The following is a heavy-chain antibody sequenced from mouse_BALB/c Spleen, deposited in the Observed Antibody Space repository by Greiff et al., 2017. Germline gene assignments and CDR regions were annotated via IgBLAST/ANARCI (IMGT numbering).Heavy chain of an antibody. Sequence: QVQLQQPGAELVKPGASVKLSCKASGYTFTSYWMHWVKQRPGQGLEWIGEINPSNGRTNYNEKFKSKATLTVDKSSSTAYMQLSSVTSEDSAVYYCARDGYYWYFDVWGAGTTVTVSS. J-gene: IGHJ1*01. CDR1: GYTFTSYW. CDR3: ARDGYYWYFDV. CDR2: INPSNGRT. D-gene: IGHD2-3*01. V-gene: IGHV1S81*02.